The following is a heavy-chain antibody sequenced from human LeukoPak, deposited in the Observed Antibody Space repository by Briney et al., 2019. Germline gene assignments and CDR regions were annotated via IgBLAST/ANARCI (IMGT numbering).Heavy chain of an antibody. J-gene: IGHJ4*02. D-gene: IGHD1-26*01. CDR1: GGSISSYY. V-gene: IGHV4-4*07. CDR2: IYTSGST. Sequence: SETLSLTCTVSGGSISSYYWSWIRQPAGKGLEWIGRIYTSGSTNYNASLKSRVSMSVDTSKNQCSLKLSSVTAADTAVFYCARENSGSYREFDYWGQGTLVTVSS. CDR3: ARENSGSYREFDY.